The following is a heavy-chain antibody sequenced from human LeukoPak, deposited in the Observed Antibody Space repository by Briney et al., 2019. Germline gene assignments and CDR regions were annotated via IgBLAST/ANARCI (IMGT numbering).Heavy chain of an antibody. J-gene: IGHJ5*02. CDR3: ARSHIAAAGLGNWFDP. V-gene: IGHV3-64*02. CDR2: ISNNGGST. CDR1: GFTFSSYP. Sequence: GSLRLSCTASGFTFSSYPMHWVRQAPGKGLEHVSAISNNGGSTYYADSVKGRFTVSRDNSKNTLYLQMGSLRAEDMAVYYCARSHIAAAGLGNWFDPWGQGTLVTVSS. D-gene: IGHD6-13*01.